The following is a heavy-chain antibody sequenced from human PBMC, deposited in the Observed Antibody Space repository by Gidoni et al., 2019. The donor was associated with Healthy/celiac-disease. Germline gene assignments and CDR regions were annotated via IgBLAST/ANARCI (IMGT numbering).Heavy chain of an antibody. Sequence: EVQLLESGGGLVQPGGSLRLSCAASGFTFSSYAMSWVRQAPGKGLGWVSAISGSGGSTYYADSVKGRFTISRDNSKNTLYLQMNSLRAEDTAVYYCAKAFGLYWAFDLWGRGTLVTVSS. CDR2: ISGSGGST. J-gene: IGHJ2*01. D-gene: IGHD3-10*01. V-gene: IGHV3-23*01. CDR1: GFTFSSYA. CDR3: AKAFGLYWAFDL.